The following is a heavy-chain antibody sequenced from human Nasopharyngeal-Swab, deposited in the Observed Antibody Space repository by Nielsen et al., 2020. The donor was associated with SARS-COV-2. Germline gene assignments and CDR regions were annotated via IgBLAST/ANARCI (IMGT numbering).Heavy chain of an antibody. D-gene: IGHD1-7*01. J-gene: IGHJ3*02. CDR1: GFTFSSYE. Sequence: ESLKISCAASGFTFSSYEMNWVRQAPGKGLEWIGSIYYSGSTYYNPSLKSRVTISVDTSKNQFSLKLSSVTAADTAVYYCARHGTTWGNWNYAGDAFDIWGQGTMVTVSS. V-gene: IGHV4-39*01. CDR2: IYYSGST. CDR3: ARHGTTWGNWNYAGDAFDI.